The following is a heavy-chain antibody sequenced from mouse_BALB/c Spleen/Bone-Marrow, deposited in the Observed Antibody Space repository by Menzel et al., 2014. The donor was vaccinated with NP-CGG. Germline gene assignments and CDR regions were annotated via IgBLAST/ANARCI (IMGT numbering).Heavy chain of an antibody. CDR1: GFIFSYYA. D-gene: IGHD3-1*01. V-gene: IGHV5-9-4*01. J-gene: IGHJ4*01. Sequence: EVQGVESGGGLVKPGGSLKLSCAASGFIFSYYAMSWVRQSPEKRLEWVAEISSGGSYTYYPDTVTGRFTISRDNARNTLYLEMSSLRPEDTAMYYCTRDRGDYWGQGTSVTVSS. CDR3: TRDRGDY. CDR2: ISSGGSYT.